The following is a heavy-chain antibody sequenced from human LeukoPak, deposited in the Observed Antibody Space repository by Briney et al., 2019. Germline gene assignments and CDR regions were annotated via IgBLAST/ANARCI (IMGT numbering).Heavy chain of an antibody. CDR2: INSEESDK. D-gene: IGHD3-10*01. J-gene: IGHJ3*02. CDR1: GFTFSSYW. Sequence: PGGSLRLSCAASGFTFSSYWINWVRQAPGKGLVWVARINSEESDKSYADSVRGRFTISRDNAKNTLYLQMNSLRVDDTAVYYCVVMGGITVVRGVISEEDAFDMWGQGTMVTVSS. CDR3: VVMGGITVVRGVISEEDAFDM. V-gene: IGHV3-74*01.